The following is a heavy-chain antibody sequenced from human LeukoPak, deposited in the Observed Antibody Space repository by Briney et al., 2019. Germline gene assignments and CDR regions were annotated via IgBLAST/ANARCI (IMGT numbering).Heavy chain of an antibody. V-gene: IGHV4-59*01. CDR1: CDSIRAYY. D-gene: IGHD2-21*02. CDR3: ARGRGDRGFYYYYVDV. J-gene: IGHJ6*03. Sequence: KPSETLSLTCTVSCDSIRAYYWSWFRQPPGKGLEWIGYLSYSGTTNYNPSLESRVTISEDTSKQVFSLHLNSVTAADTAMYYCARGRGDRGFYYYYVDVWGKGTAVTVSS. CDR2: LSYSGTT.